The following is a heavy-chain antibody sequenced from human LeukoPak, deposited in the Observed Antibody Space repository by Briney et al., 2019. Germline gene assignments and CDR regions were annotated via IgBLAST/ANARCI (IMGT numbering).Heavy chain of an antibody. D-gene: IGHD3-22*01. V-gene: IGHV4-39*01. CDR2: IYYRGNT. CDR1: GDSISSYNYF. CDR3: ARASSGYYWDFDY. Sequence: SETLSLICTVSGDSISSYNYFWGWIRQPPGKGLEWVGGIYYRGNTYHNPSLKSRVTLSADTSKNQFSLKVTSVTAADTAVYYCARASSGYYWDFDYWGQGALVTVSS. J-gene: IGHJ4*02.